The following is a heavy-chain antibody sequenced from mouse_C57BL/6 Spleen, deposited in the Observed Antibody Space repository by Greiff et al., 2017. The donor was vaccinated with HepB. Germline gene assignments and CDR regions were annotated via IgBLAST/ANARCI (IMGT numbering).Heavy chain of an antibody. Sequence: EVQGVESGGGLVKPGGSLKLSCAASGFTFSSYAMSWVRQTPEKRLEWVATISDGGSYTYYPDNVKGRFTISRENAKNNLYLQMSHLKSEDTAMYYCARGVGMDYGGQGTSVTVSS. V-gene: IGHV5-4*01. CDR1: GFTFSSYA. CDR3: ARGVGMDY. CDR2: ISDGGSYT. J-gene: IGHJ4*01.